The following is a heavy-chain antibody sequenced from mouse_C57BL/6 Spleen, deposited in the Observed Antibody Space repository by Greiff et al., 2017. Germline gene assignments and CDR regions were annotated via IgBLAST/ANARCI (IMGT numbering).Heavy chain of an antibody. CDR1: GYTFTSYW. J-gene: IGHJ2*01. CDR3: ASHHYYGSSYNFDY. D-gene: IGHD1-1*01. CDR2: IHPNSGST. Sequence: QVQLQQPGAELVKPGASVKLSCKASGYTFTSYWMHWVKQRPGQGLEWIGMIHPNSGSTNYNEKFKGKATLTVDKSSSTAYMQLSSLTSEDSAVYYCASHHYYGSSYNFDYWGQGTTLTVSS. V-gene: IGHV1-64*01.